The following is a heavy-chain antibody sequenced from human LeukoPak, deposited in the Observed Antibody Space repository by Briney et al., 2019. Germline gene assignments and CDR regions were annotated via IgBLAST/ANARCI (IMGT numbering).Heavy chain of an antibody. CDR1: GFTFSSYW. V-gene: IGHV3-7*01. J-gene: IGHJ6*03. CDR3: ARDRVLGRDCSSTSCYTSKDYYYYYMDV. Sequence: GGSLRLSCAASGFTFSSYWMSWVRHAPGKGLEWVANIKQDGSEKYYVDSVKGRFTISRDNAKNSLYLQMNSLRAEDTAVYYCARDRVLGRDCSSTSCYTSKDYYYYYMDVWGKGTTVTVSS. D-gene: IGHD2-2*02. CDR2: IKQDGSEK.